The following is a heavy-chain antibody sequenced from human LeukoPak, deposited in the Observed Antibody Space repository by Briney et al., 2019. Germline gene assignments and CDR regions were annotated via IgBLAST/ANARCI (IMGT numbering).Heavy chain of an antibody. D-gene: IGHD3-22*01. CDR3: ARVGYYYDSSGYWTFDY. J-gene: IGHJ4*02. CDR2: IYHSGST. V-gene: IGHV4-38-2*02. Sequence: TSETLSLTCTVSGYSISSGYYWGWIRQPPGKGLEWIGSIYHSGSTYYNPSLKSRVTISVDTSKNQFSLKLSSVTAADTAVYYCARVGYYYDSSGYWTFDYWGQGTLVTVSS. CDR1: GYSISSGYY.